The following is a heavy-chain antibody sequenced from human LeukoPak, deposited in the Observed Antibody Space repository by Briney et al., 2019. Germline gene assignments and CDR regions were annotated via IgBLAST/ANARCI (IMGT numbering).Heavy chain of an antibody. V-gene: IGHV4-61*02. CDR3: ARDRYDILTGYYPFDY. D-gene: IGHD3-9*01. CDR1: GGSISSGSYY. CDR2: IYTSGST. Sequence: SETLSLTCTVSGGSISSGSYYWGWIRQPAGKGLEWIVRIYTSGSTNYNPSLKSRVTISVDTSKNQFSLKLSSVTAADTAVYYCARDRYDILTGYYPFDYWGQGTLVTVSS. J-gene: IGHJ4*02.